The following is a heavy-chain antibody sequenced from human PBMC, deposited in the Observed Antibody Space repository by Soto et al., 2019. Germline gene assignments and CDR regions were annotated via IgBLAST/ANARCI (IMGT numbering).Heavy chain of an antibody. CDR2: INAGKGDT. J-gene: IGHJ4*02. CDR1: GYTFTNHA. D-gene: IGHD3-22*01. V-gene: IGHV1-3*01. CDR3: ARDPSAGDSAGY. Sequence: ASVKVSCKASGYTFTNHAIHWVRQAPGQGLEWMGWINAGKGDTKYPQRFQGRVTITRDTSASTAYMELSSLRSEDTAVYYCARDPSAGDSAGYWGQGTLVTVSS.